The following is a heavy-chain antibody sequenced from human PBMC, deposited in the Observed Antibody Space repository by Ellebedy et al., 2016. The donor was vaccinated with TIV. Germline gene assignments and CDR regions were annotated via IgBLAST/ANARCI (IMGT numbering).Heavy chain of an antibody. D-gene: IGHD4/OR15-4a*01. J-gene: IGHJ6*02. CDR3: ARESERLFYYGMDV. V-gene: IGHV1-69*13. Sequence: ASVKVSCKASGGTFSNYAINWVRQAPGQGLEWMGGIIPSFGTANYAQKFQGKVTITADESTSTAYMELSSLRSEDTAVYYCARESERLFYYGMDVWGQGTTVIVSS. CDR1: GGTFSNYA. CDR2: IIPSFGTA.